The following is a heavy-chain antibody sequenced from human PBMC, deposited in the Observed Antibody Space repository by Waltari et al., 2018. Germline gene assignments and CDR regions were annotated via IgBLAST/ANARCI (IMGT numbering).Heavy chain of an antibody. CDR2: INHHGNR. D-gene: IGHD2-8*02. CDR3: VRLEDCSGPGGNCYSGDSFALDV. J-gene: IGHJ6*02. Sequence: QVQLQQWGAGQLQPSETLSLTCAVYGGSFSGYYWGWIRQPPGKGLEWIGEINHHGNRNYTPSLRSRVTMLIDTSRSQFSLKVNSVTAADTAVYYCVRLEDCSGPGGNCYSGDSFALDVWGQGTTVTVSS. V-gene: IGHV4-34*02. CDR1: GGSFSGYY.